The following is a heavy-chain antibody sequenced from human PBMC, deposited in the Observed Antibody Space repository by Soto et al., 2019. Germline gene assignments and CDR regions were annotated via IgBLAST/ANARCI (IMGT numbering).Heavy chain of an antibody. CDR1: GFTFSTYS. CDR3: AKDGIRGIHIDN. CDR2: ISSSSTYI. Sequence: GGSLRLSCAASGFTFSTYSMNWVRQAPGKGLEWVSYISSSSTYIYYADSVKGRFTISRDNAKNSLYLQMNSLRAEDTAVYYCAKDGIRGIHIDNWGQGTLVTVSS. V-gene: IGHV3-21*04. J-gene: IGHJ4*02.